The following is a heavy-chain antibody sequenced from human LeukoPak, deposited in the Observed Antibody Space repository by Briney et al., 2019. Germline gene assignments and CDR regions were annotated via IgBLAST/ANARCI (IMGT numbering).Heavy chain of an antibody. CDR3: ARYGPDDAFDI. CDR2: IYYSGST. Sequence: SETLSLTCTVSGGSISSGDYYWSWIRQPPGKGLEWIGYIYYSGSTYYNPSLKSRVTISVDTSKNQFSLKLSSVTAADTAVYYCARYGPDDAFDIWGQGTMVTVSS. V-gene: IGHV4-30-4*01. D-gene: IGHD4-17*01. J-gene: IGHJ3*02. CDR1: GGSISSGDYY.